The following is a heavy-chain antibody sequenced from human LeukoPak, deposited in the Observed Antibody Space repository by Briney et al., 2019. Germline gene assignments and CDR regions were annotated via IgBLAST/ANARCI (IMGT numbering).Heavy chain of an antibody. Sequence: GGSLRLSCAASGFTFSNYEMNWVCQAPGKGLEWVSYIGSSGSTIYYADSVKGRFTISRDNAKNSLFLQMSGLRAEDTAVYYCARDMGNYFDNWGQGALVTVSS. CDR3: ARDMGNYFDN. V-gene: IGHV3-48*03. D-gene: IGHD3-10*01. CDR2: IGSSGSTI. J-gene: IGHJ4*02. CDR1: GFTFSNYE.